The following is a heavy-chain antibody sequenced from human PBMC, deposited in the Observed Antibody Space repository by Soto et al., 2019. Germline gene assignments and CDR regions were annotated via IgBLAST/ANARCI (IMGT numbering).Heavy chain of an antibody. CDR3: ARQHVDAVPGFFDY. D-gene: IGHD2-21*01. Sequence: SETLSLTCSVSGGSISSGNFYWRWIRQPPGKGLEWVGYIYRTGTTYNNPSLRSRVTISLDTSKNQFSLNLRSVTAADTAVYFCARQHVDAVPGFFDYWGQGTLVTVSS. CDR1: GGSISSGNFY. CDR2: IYRTGTT. J-gene: IGHJ4*02. V-gene: IGHV4-30-4*01.